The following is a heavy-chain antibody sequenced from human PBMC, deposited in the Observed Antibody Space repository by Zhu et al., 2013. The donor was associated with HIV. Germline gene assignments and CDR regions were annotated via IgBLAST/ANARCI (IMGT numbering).Heavy chain of an antibody. J-gene: IGHJ4*02. Sequence: QVQLVQSGAEVKKLGSVKVSCKASGYTFTSYYMHWVRQAPGQGLEWMGIINPSGGSTSYAQKFQGRVTMTRNTAISTAYMELSSLRSDDTAVYYCARRPLDGSGAPHFDYWGQGTLVTVSS. CDR1: GYTFTSYY. D-gene: IGHD3-10*01. CDR2: INPSGGST. V-gene: IGHV1-46*01. CDR3: ARRPLDGSGAPHFDY.